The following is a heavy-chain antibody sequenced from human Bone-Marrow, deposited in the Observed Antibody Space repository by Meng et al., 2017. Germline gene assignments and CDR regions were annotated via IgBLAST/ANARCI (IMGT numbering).Heavy chain of an antibody. Sequence: ESLKISCAASGFTFSSYWMSWVRQAPGKGLEWVANIKQDGSEKYYVDSVKGRFTISRDNANNSVYLQMNSLRAEDTAVYFCARGGAAAVHFLHWGQGTLVTVSS. D-gene: IGHD6-13*01. CDR3: ARGGAAAVHFLH. V-gene: IGHV3-7*01. J-gene: IGHJ1*01. CDR1: GFTFSSYW. CDR2: IKQDGSEK.